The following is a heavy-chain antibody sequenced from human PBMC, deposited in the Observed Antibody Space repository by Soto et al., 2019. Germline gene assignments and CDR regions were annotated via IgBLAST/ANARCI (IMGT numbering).Heavy chain of an antibody. CDR1: GYIFTDYY. J-gene: IGHJ3*02. CDR3: AREGYGDYGGVRAFDI. Sequence: ASVKVSCKASGYIFTDYYMHWVRQAPGQELEWMGWINPNNGNTNYAQKLQGRVTMTTDTSTSTAYMELRSLRSDDTAVYYCAREGYGDYGGVRAFDIWGQGTMVTVSS. CDR2: INPNNGNT. V-gene: IGHV1-18*04. D-gene: IGHD4-17*01.